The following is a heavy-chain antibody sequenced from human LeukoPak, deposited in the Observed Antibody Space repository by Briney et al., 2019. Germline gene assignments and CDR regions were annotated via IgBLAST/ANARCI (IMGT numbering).Heavy chain of an antibody. V-gene: IGHV3-21*04. D-gene: IGHD6-19*01. Sequence: PGGSLRLSCAASGFTFSSYSMNWVRQAPGKGLEWVSSISSSSSYIYYADSVKGRFTISRDNSKNTLYLQMNSLRAEDTAVYYCAKTARAVAGTRGGIGVFDPWGQGTLVTVSS. CDR1: GFTFSSYS. J-gene: IGHJ5*02. CDR3: AKTARAVAGTRGGIGVFDP. CDR2: ISSSSSYI.